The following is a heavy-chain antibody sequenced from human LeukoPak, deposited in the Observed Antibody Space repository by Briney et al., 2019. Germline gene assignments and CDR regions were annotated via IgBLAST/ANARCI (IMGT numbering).Heavy chain of an antibody. D-gene: IGHD3-9*01. V-gene: IGHV3-23*01. Sequence: GGSLRLSCAASGFTFSSYAMSWVRQAPGKGLEWVSAISGSGGSLYNADSVKGRFTISRDNSKNTLYPQMNSLRAEDTAVYYCTKTSRDVLTGYGNPTDSWGQGTLVTVSS. CDR1: GFTFSSYA. CDR2: ISGSGGSL. CDR3: TKTSRDVLTGYGNPTDS. J-gene: IGHJ4*02.